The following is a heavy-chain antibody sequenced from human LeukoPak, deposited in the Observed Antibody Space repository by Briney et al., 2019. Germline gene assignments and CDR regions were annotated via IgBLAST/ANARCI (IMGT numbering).Heavy chain of an antibody. CDR2: INSDGSST. CDR1: RFTFSSYW. D-gene: IGHD3-10*01. CDR3: ASSDYGSGSLDAFDI. J-gene: IGHJ3*02. V-gene: IGHV3-74*01. Sequence: GGSLRLSCAASRFTFSSYWMHWVRQAPGKGLVWVSRINSDGSSTSYADSVKGRFTISRDNAKNTLYLQMNSLRAEDTAVYYCASSDYGSGSLDAFDIWGQGTMVTVSS.